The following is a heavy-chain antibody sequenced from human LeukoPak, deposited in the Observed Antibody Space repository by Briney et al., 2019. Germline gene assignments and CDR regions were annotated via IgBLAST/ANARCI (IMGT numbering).Heavy chain of an antibody. Sequence: SVKVSCKASGGTFSSYAISWVRQAPGQGLEWMGRIIPIFGIANYAQKFQGRVTITADKSTSTAYMELSSLRSEDTAVYYCASRFRYYDSSGYINWFDPWGQGTLVTVSS. D-gene: IGHD3-22*01. CDR3: ASRFRYYDSSGYINWFDP. J-gene: IGHJ5*02. CDR1: GGTFSSYA. CDR2: IIPIFGIA. V-gene: IGHV1-69*04.